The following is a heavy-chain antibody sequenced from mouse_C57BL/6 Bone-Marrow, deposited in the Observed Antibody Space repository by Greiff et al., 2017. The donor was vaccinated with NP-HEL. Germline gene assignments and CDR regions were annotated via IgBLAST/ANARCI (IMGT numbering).Heavy chain of an antibody. V-gene: IGHV2-2*01. Sequence: QVQLQQSGPGLVQPSQCLSISCTASGFSLTSYGVHWVRQSPGKGLEWLGVIWSGGSTAYNAAFISRLSISKDNSKSQIFFKMNNLQAYDTAIYYCASTPWFAYWGQGTLVTVSA. CDR2: IWSGGST. D-gene: IGHD4-1*02. J-gene: IGHJ3*01. CDR1: GFSLTSYG. CDR3: ASTPWFAY.